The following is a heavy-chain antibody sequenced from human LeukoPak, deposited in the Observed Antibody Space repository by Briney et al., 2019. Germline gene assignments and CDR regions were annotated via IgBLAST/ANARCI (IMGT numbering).Heavy chain of an antibody. CDR1: GGSFNGYY. D-gene: IGHD6-13*01. CDR2: INHSGST. J-gene: IGHJ4*02. V-gene: IGHV4-34*01. Sequence: PSETLSLTCAVYGGSFNGYYWSWIRQPPGKGLEWIGEINHSGSTNYNPSLKSRVTISVDTSKNQFSLKLSSVTAADTAVYYCAREVNSSSLWGQGTLVTVSS. CDR3: AREVNSSSL.